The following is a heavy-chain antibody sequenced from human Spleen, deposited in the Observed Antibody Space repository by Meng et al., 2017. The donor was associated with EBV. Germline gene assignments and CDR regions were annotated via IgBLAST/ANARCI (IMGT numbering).Heavy chain of an antibody. Sequence: QGQMVHPGACLRKPGAYVKVTCKASGYTFTDDGIKWMRQAPGQGLEWMGWINVNTRTPTYAQGFTERFVFSVDTSVSTAYLQILNLKTEDTAVFYCTRGGSGRFFYWGQGTLVTVSS. CDR1: GYTFTDDG. V-gene: IGHV7-4-1*01. J-gene: IGHJ4*02. CDR2: INVNTRTP. D-gene: IGHD1-1*01. CDR3: TRGGSGRFFY.